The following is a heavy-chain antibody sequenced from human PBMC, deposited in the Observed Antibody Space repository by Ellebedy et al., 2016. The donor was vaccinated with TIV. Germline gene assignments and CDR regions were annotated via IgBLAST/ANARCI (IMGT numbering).Heavy chain of an antibody. CDR3: ARAHGRDLTGYDKRHNGMDV. V-gene: IGHV4-34*01. CDR2: INHSGST. CDR1: GGSFSGYY. J-gene: IGHJ6*02. Sequence: MPSETLSLTCAVYGGSFSGYYWSWIRQPPGKGLEWIGEINHSGSTNYNPSLKSRVTISVDTSKNQFSLKLSSVTAADTAVFYCARAHGRDLTGYDKRHNGMDVWGQGTTVTVSS. D-gene: IGHD3-9*01.